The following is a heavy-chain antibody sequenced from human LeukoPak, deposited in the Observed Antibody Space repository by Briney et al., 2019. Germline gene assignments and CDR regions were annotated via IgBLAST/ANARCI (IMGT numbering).Heavy chain of an antibody. V-gene: IGHV4-59*01. Sequence: SETLSLTCTVSGGSISSYYWSWIRQPPGKGLEWIGYIYYSGSTNYNPSLKSRVTISVDTSKNQFSLKLSSVTAADTAVYYCASSATGTPEAFDIWGQGTMVTVSS. J-gene: IGHJ3*02. D-gene: IGHD1-1*01. CDR1: GGSISSYY. CDR3: ASSATGTPEAFDI. CDR2: IYYSGST.